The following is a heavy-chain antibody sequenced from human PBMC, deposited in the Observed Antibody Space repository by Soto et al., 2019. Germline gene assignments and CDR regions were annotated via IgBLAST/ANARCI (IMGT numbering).Heavy chain of an antibody. CDR1: GFTFNTYD. D-gene: IGHD2-15*01. CDR2: IAATGDST. CDR3: VSHGGG. J-gene: IGHJ4*01. Sequence: EVQLLESGGGLVQPGGSLRLSCAASGFTFNTYDMSWVRQAPGTGLEWVSSIAATGDSTYYADSVRGRFTISRDNSKNTLFLQINTLRAEDTAIYYCVSHGGGWGHGTLVTVSS. V-gene: IGHV3-23*01.